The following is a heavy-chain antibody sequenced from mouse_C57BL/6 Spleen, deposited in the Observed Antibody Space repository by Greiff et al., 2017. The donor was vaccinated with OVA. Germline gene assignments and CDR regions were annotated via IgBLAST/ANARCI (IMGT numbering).Heavy chain of an antibody. Sequence: DVKLVESGGGLVKPGGSLKLSCAASGFTFSDYGMHWVRQAPEKGLEWVAYISSGSSTIYYADTVKGRFTISRDNAKNTLFLQMTSLRSEDTAMYYCARMHYGSSYDGGAMDYWGQGTSVTVSS. V-gene: IGHV5-17*01. J-gene: IGHJ4*01. D-gene: IGHD1-1*01. CDR3: ARMHYGSSYDGGAMDY. CDR1: GFTFSDYG. CDR2: ISSGSSTI.